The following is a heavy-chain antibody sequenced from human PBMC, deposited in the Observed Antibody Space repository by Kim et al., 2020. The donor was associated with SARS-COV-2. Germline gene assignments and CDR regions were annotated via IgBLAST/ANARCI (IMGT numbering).Heavy chain of an antibody. J-gene: IGHJ6*02. V-gene: IGHV3-9*01. D-gene: IGHD6-19*01. Sequence: GRFTISRDNAKNSLYLQMNSLRAEDTALYYCAKDPQYSSGWNRYYYGMDVWGQGTMVTVS. CDR3: AKDPQYSSGWNRYYYGMDV.